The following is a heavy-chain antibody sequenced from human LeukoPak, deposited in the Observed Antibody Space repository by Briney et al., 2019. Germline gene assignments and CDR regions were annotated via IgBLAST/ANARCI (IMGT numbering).Heavy chain of an antibody. CDR1: GYTFTGYY. Sequence: ASVKVSCKASGYTFTGYYMHWVRQAPGQGLEWMGWINPNSGGTNYAQKFQGRVTMTRDTSISTAYMELSRLRSDDTAVYYCARTTLTELLWFGELSEWFDPWGQGTLVTVSS. CDR2: INPNSGGT. V-gene: IGHV1-2*02. D-gene: IGHD3-10*01. CDR3: ARTTLTELLWFGELSEWFDP. J-gene: IGHJ5*02.